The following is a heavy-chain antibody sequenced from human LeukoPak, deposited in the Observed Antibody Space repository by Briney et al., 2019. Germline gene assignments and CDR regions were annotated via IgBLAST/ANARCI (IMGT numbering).Heavy chain of an antibody. V-gene: IGHV3-7*04. CDR1: GFTFRSYG. D-gene: IGHD5-24*01. Sequence: PGGSLRLSCEASGFTFRSYGMSWVRQAPGRGLGWVANIKQDGSKKSYVDSVKGRFTISRDNAKNSLYLQMNSLRAEDTAIYYCTRVGYIDEGIDYWGQGTLVTVSS. CDR3: TRVGYIDEGIDY. CDR2: IKQDGSKK. J-gene: IGHJ4*02.